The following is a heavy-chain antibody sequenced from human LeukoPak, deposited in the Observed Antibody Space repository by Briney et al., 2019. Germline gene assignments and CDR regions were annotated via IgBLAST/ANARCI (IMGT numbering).Heavy chain of an antibody. CDR2: IYYSGST. D-gene: IGHD2-2*01. J-gene: IGHJ6*02. CDR1: GGSISSSSYY. V-gene: IGHV4-39*01. CDR3: ARHGGSSILIPYYYYYGMDV. Sequence: SETLSLTCTVSGGSISSSSYYWGRIRQPPGKGLEWIGSIYYSGSTYYNPSLKSRVTISVDTSKNQFSLKLSSVTAADTAVYYCARHGGSSILIPYYYYYGMDVWGQGTTVTVSS.